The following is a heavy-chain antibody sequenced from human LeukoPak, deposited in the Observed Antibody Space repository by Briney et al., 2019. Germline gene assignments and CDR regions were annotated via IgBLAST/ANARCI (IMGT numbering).Heavy chain of an antibody. CDR2: IYNSVNT. CDR3: ARGKYSSTWYIYDP. D-gene: IGHD6-13*01. CDR1: GTSVSNDHYY. V-gene: IGHV4-61*01. Sequence: PSETLSLTCTVTGTSVSNDHYYWSWIRQPPGKGLEWIGYIYNSVNTNYSPSLKSRVTMSADTSKNQISLKLSAVTAADTAIYYCARGKYSSTWYIYDPWGQGALVTVSS. J-gene: IGHJ5*02.